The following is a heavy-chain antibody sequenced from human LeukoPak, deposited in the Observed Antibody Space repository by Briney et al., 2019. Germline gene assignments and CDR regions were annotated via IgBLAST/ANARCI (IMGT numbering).Heavy chain of an antibody. J-gene: IGHJ3*02. CDR3: ARVKFVDAFDI. V-gene: IGHV3-21*01. CDR1: GFTVSRYS. Sequence: NSGGSLRLSCAASGFTVSRYSMNWVRQAPGKGLEWVSSISSSSSYIYYADSVKGRFTISRNNAKNSLYLQMNSLRAEDTAVYYCARVKFVDAFDIWGQGTMVTVSS. CDR2: ISSSSSYI.